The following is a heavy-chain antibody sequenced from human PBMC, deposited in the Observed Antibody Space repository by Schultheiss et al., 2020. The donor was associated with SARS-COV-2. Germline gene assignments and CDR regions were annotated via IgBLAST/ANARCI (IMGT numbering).Heavy chain of an antibody. CDR3: ARMFYGGVLSGFDY. J-gene: IGHJ4*02. D-gene: IGHD4-23*01. CDR2: MNPNSGNT. V-gene: IGHV1-8*01. Sequence: ASVKVSCKASGYTFTSYDINWVRQATGQGLEWMGWMNPNSGNTGYAQKLQGRVTMTTDTSTSTAYMELRSLRSDYTAVYYCARMFYGGVLSGFDYWGQGTLVTGSS. CDR1: GYTFTSYD.